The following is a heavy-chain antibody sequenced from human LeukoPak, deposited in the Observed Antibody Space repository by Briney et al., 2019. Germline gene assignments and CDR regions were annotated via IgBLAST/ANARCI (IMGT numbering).Heavy chain of an antibody. D-gene: IGHD3-22*01. J-gene: IGHJ3*02. CDR3: AGGYYYGSSGYLRFAGDAFDI. CDR1: GFTFSSYS. Sequence: KPGGSLRLSCAASGFTFSSYSMNWVRQAPGKGLEWVSSITSSSSYKYYADSVKGRFTISRDNAKNSLYLQMNSLRAEDTAVYYCAGGYYYGSSGYLRFAGDAFDIWGQGTMVTVSS. V-gene: IGHV3-21*01. CDR2: ITSSSSYK.